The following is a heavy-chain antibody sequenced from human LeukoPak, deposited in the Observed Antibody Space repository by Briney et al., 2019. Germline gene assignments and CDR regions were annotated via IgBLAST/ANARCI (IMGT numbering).Heavy chain of an antibody. J-gene: IGHJ4*02. V-gene: IGHV1-46*01. CDR3: ARESTAPPYCSSTSCYSDGVDY. D-gene: IGHD2-2*01. Sequence: ASVKVSCKASGYTFTSYYMHWVRQAPGQGLEWMGIINPSGGSTSYAQKFQGRVTMTRDTSTSTVYMELSSLRSEDTAVYYCARESTAPPYCSSTSCYSDGVDYWGQGTLVTVSS. CDR2: INPSGGST. CDR1: GYTFTSYY.